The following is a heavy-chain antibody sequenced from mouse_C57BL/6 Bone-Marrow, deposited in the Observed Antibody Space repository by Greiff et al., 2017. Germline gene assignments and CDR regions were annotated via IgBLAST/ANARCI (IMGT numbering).Heavy chain of an antibody. CDR1: GYTFTSYW. V-gene: IGHV1-59*01. Sequence: VQLQQPGAELVRPGTSVKLSCKASGYTFTSYWMHWVKQRPGQGLEWIGVIDPSDSYTNYNQKFKGKATLTVDTSSSTAYMQLSSLTSEDSAVYYCARGGTVVYFDYWGQGTTLTVSS. D-gene: IGHD1-1*01. CDR2: IDPSDSYT. J-gene: IGHJ2*01. CDR3: ARGGTVVYFDY.